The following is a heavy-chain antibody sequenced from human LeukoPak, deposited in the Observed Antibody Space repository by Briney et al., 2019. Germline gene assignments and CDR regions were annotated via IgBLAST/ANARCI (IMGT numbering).Heavy chain of an antibody. CDR2: TYYRSEWYS. CDR1: GDSVSSSSAS. D-gene: IGHD5-24*01. Sequence: SQTLSLTCAISGDSVSSSSASWNWIRQSPSRGLEWLGQTYYRSEWYSDYAEFVKSRMTINADTSKNRFSLQLNSVNPADTAVYYCARGRDGLNFVDHWGQGTLVTVSS. V-gene: IGHV6-1*01. J-gene: IGHJ4*02. CDR3: ARGRDGLNFVDH.